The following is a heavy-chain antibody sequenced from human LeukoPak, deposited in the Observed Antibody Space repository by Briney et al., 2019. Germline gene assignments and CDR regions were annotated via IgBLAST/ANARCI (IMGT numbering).Heavy chain of an antibody. CDR1: GGSISSSSDY. Sequence: SETLSLTCTVSGGSISSSSDYWGWIRQSPGTGLTWIGNIYSSGSTYYNPSLKSRVTISVDTSKNQFSLNLSSATAADTAVYYCASRRPLTIFGVVINWYFDLWGRGTLVTVSS. CDR2: IYSSGST. J-gene: IGHJ2*01. CDR3: ASRRPLTIFGVVINWYFDL. V-gene: IGHV4-39*01. D-gene: IGHD3-3*01.